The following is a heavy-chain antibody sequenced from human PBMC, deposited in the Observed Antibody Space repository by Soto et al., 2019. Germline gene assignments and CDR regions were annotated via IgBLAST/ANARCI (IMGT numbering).Heavy chain of an antibody. CDR3: AKPHYGDYSGL. CDR2: ISGSGGST. V-gene: IGHV3-23*01. D-gene: IGHD4-17*01. J-gene: IGHJ4*02. Sequence: GGSLRLSCAASGFTFSSYAMSWVRQAPGKGLEWVSAISGSGGSTYYADPVKGRFTISRDNSKNTLYLQMNSLRAEDTAVYYCAKPHYGDYSGLWGQGTLVTVSS. CDR1: GFTFSSYA.